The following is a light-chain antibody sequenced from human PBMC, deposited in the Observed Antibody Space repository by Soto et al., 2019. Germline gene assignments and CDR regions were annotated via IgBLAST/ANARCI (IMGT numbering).Light chain of an antibody. CDR3: QQYGSSPPIT. V-gene: IGKV3-20*01. CDR2: GAS. Sequence: EIVLTQSPGTLSLSPGERATLSCRASQSVSSSYLAWYQQKPGQAPRLLIYGASSRATGIPDRFSGSGSGTDFTLTISRLEPEDLAVYYCQQYGSSPPITFGQGTRL. CDR1: QSVSSSY. J-gene: IGKJ5*01.